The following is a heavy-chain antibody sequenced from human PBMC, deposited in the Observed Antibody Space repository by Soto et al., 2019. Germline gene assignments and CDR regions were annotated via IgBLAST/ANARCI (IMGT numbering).Heavy chain of an antibody. Sequence: DVQLVESGGGLVRPGGSLRLSCVVSGLTFSTYSMNWVRQTPGKGLEWVSSLSRTSSYIYYRDSVKGRFTISRDNAKNSLYLQMNGLRVEDTAVYYCVSDQKREHFETSGPNWFATWGQGTLVTVSS. D-gene: IGHD6-19*01. CDR1: GLTFSTYS. V-gene: IGHV3-21*02. J-gene: IGHJ5*02. CDR3: VSDQKREHFETSGPNWFAT. CDR2: LSRTSSYI.